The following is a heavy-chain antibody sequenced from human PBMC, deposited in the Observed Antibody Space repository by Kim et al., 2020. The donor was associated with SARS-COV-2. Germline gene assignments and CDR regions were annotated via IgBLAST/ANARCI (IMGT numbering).Heavy chain of an antibody. CDR1: GFTFSSYG. D-gene: IGHD3-3*01. CDR3: ARAVGSGFLEWFLVDY. Sequence: GGSLRLSCAASGFTFSSYGMHWVRQAPGKGLEWVAVIWYDGSNKYYADSVKGRFTISRDNSKNTLYLQMNSLRAEDTAVYYCARAVGSGFLEWFLVDYWGQGTLVTVSS. CDR2: IWYDGSNK. V-gene: IGHV3-33*01. J-gene: IGHJ4*02.